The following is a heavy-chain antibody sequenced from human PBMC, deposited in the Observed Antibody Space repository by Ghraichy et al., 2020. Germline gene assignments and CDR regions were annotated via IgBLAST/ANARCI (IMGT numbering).Heavy chain of an antibody. CDR2: IWYDGSNK. CDR3: ARDAGSITMVRGAARGMDV. CDR1: GFTFSSYG. J-gene: IGHJ6*03. Sequence: GGSLRLSCAASGFTFSSYGMHWVRQAPGKGLEWVAVIWYDGSNKYYADSVKGRFTISRDNSKNTLYLQMNSLRAEDTAVYYCARDAGSITMVRGAARGMDVWGKGTTVTVSS. D-gene: IGHD3-10*01. V-gene: IGHV3-33*01.